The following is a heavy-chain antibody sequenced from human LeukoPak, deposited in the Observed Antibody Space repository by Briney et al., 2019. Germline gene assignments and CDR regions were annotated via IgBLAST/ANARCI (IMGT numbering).Heavy chain of an antibody. V-gene: IGHV3-23*01. CDR2: ISGSSGNT. CDR3: AKDIVATINYCDS. J-gene: IGHJ4*02. Sequence: PGGSLRLSCAASGFTFSIYAMSWVRQAPGKGLEWVSSISGSSGNTYYADSVKGRFTISRDNSKNTLYLQMNSLRAEDTAVYYCAKDIVATINYCDSWGQGTLVTVSS. D-gene: IGHD5-12*01. CDR1: GFTFSIYA.